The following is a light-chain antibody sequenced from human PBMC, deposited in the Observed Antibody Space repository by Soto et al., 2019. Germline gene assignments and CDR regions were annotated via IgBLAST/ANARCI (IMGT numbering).Light chain of an antibody. CDR2: DVS. CDR3: SSYTSSSSLWV. Sequence: QSALTQPASVSGSPGQSITISCTGTSSDVGGYNYVSWYQQHPGKAPKLMIYDVSNRPSGVSNRFSGSKSGNTASLTISGLQAEAEAHYYCSSYTSSSSLWVFGTGTKLTVL. CDR1: SSDVGGYNY. J-gene: IGLJ1*01. V-gene: IGLV2-14*01.